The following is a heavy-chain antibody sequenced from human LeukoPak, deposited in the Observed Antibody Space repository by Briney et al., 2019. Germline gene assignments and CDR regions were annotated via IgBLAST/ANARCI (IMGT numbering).Heavy chain of an antibody. CDR1: GGSISSIGYY. D-gene: IGHD5-18*01. J-gene: IGHJ4*02. Sequence: SETLSLTCTVSGGSISSIGYYWGSIRQPPGKGLEGIGSMYYSGSTYYNPSLKSRVTISVDTSKNQFSLQLSTVTAADTAVYYCARHRGNSYGPIDYWGQGTLVTVSS. CDR3: ARHRGNSYGPIDY. V-gene: IGHV4-39*01. CDR2: MYYSGST.